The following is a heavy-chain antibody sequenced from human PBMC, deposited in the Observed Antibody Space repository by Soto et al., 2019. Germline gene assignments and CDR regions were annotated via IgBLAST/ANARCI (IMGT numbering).Heavy chain of an antibody. V-gene: IGHV1-8*01. D-gene: IGHD6-19*01. J-gene: IGHJ5*02. Sequence: QVHLVQSGAEVKKPGASVKVSCKASGYNFIDYDINWVRQSTGQGLEWMGWMTPNSGNTGYAQKFQGRVTLTRDTSIGAAYMELSSLKSEDTAVYYCARNPYGSGLFDPWGKGTLVTVSS. CDR2: MTPNSGNT. CDR3: ARNPYGSGLFDP. CDR1: GYNFIDYD.